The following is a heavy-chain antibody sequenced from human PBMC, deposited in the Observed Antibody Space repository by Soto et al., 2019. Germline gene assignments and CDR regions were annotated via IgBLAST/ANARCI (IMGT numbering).Heavy chain of an antibody. Sequence: QVQLVESGGGVVQPGRSLRLSCAASXXXXSXYAMHWVRQAPGKGLEWVAVISYDGSNKYYADSVKGRFTISRDNSKNTLYLQMNSLRAEXTXVXXXXXXXXXXXXXXFXYWGQGTLVTVSS. J-gene: IGHJ4*02. V-gene: IGHV3-30-3*01. CDR1: XXXXSXYA. CDR2: ISYDGSNK. CDR3: XXXXXXXXXXXFXY.